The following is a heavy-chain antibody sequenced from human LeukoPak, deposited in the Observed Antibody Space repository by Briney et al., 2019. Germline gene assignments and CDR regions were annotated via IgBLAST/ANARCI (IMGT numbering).Heavy chain of an antibody. V-gene: IGHV3-30*18. D-gene: IGHD3-22*01. CDR2: ISHDGSNK. CDR3: AKVLSKGGGYYLTDY. CDR1: GFTFSSYG. J-gene: IGHJ4*02. Sequence: GGSLRLSCAASGFTFSSYGMYWVRQAPGKGLEWVAVISHDGSNKYYADSVKGRFTISRDNSKNTLYLQMNSLRAEDTAVYYCAKVLSKGGGYYLTDYWGQGTLVTVSS.